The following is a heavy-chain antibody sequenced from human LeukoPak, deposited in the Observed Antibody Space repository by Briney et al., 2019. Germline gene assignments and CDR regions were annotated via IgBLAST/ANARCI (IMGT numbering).Heavy chain of an antibody. D-gene: IGHD6-19*01. CDR2: ISDSSSHK. V-gene: IGHV3-21*01. CDR1: GFTFSSYT. Sequence: GGSLRLSCAASGFTFSSYTMNWVRQAPGEGLEWVSCISDSSSHKFYGDSVKGRFTISRDNAKHSFYLQMNSLSADATAVYYCARSQGTAMAGPLDHWGQGTLVTVSS. CDR3: ARSQGTAMAGPLDH. J-gene: IGHJ4*02.